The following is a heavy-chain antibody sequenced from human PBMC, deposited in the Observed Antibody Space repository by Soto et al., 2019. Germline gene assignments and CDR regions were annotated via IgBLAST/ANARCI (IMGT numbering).Heavy chain of an antibody. CDR1: GYSFTSYW. CDR2: IDPSDSYT. V-gene: IGHV5-10-1*01. Sequence: GESLKISCKGPGYSFTSYWISWVRQMPGKGLEWMGRIDPSDSYTNYSPSFQGHVTISADKYISTAYLQWSSLKASDTAMYYCAVVRHIVVVPYAFDIWGQGTMVTVSS. CDR3: AVVRHIVVVPYAFDI. J-gene: IGHJ3*02. D-gene: IGHD2-21*01.